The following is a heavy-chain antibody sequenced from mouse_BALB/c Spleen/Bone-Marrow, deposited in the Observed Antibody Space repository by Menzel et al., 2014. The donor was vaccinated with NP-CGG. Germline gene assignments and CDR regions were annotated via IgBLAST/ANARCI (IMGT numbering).Heavy chain of an antibody. V-gene: IGHV14-3*02. Sequence: VQLQQSGAELVKPGASVKLSCTASGFNIKDTYMHWVKQRPEQGLEWIGRIDPANGNTKYDPKFQGKATITADTSSNTAYLHLSNLTSEDTAVYYCSRYRCYGSSYAMDYWGQGTSVTGSS. CDR1: GFNIKDTY. J-gene: IGHJ4*01. CDR2: IDPANGNT. D-gene: IGHD1-1*01. CDR3: SRYRCYGSSYAMDY.